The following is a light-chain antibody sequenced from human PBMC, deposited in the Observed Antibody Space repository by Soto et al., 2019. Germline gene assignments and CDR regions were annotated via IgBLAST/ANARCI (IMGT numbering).Light chain of an antibody. CDR3: QQRSNWPWT. V-gene: IGKV3-11*01. CDR1: QSVSGL. CDR2: AAS. J-gene: IGKJ1*01. Sequence: EIVLTQSPATLYSSPGEGATLSCGASQSVSGLLAWYQQKPGQAPRLLIYAASNRATGIPARFSGSGSGTDFTLTISRLGPEDFAVYYCQQRSNWPWTFGQGTKV.